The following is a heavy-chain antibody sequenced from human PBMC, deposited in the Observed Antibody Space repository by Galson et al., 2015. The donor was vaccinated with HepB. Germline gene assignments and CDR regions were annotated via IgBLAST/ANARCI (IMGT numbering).Heavy chain of an antibody. CDR2: ISSSSSYI. Sequence: SLRLSCAASGFTFSSYSMNWVRQAPGKGLEWVSSISSSSSYIYYADSVKGRFTISRDNAKNSLYLQMNSLRAEDTAVYYCAREGDDYGEPGFDYWGQGTLVTVSS. CDR3: AREGDDYGEPGFDY. D-gene: IGHD4-17*01. J-gene: IGHJ4*02. V-gene: IGHV3-21*01. CDR1: GFTFSSYS.